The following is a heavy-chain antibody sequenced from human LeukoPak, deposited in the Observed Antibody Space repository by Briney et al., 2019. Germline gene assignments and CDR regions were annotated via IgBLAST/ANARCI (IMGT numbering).Heavy chain of an antibody. CDR3: ARETPDSSGWTAFDY. CDR1: GFTFSNHN. J-gene: IGHJ4*02. V-gene: IGHV3-48*01. CDR2: ITLSRTTI. D-gene: IGHD6-25*01. Sequence: GGSLRLSCAASGFTFSNHNMNWVRQAPGKGLEWISYITLSRTTIYYADSVKGRFTISRDNAKNSLHLQMNSLRAEDTALYYCARETPDSSGWTAFDYWGQGTLVTVSS.